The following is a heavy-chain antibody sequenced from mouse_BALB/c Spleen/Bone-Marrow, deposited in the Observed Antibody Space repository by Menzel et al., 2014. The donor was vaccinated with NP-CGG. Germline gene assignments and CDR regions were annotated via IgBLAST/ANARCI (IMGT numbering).Heavy chain of an antibody. V-gene: IGHV14-3*02. CDR1: GFNIKDTY. D-gene: IGHD2-14*01. CDR2: IDPAIFT. CDR3: ASYRYGGYIDV. Sequence: EVQLQQSGAELVKPGASVKLSCTASGFNIKDTYLHWVKQRPEQGLDWIGRIDPAIFTKYDPKFQGKATITADTSSNTAYLHLSSLTSEDTAVYCCASYRYGGYIDVWGAGTTVTVSS. J-gene: IGHJ1*01.